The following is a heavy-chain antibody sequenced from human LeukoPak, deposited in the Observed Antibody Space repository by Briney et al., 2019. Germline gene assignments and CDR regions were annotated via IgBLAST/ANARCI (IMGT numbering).Heavy chain of an antibody. J-gene: IGHJ6*02. Sequence: GGSLRLSCAASGFTLSSYGMHWVRQAPGKGLEWVAVISYDGSNKYYAESVKGRFTISRDNSKNTLYLQMNSLRAEDTAVYYCAKVSLEWSYYYGMDVWGQGTTVIVSS. CDR3: AKVSLEWSYYYGMDV. D-gene: IGHD3-3*01. CDR1: GFTLSSYG. CDR2: ISYDGSNK. V-gene: IGHV3-30*18.